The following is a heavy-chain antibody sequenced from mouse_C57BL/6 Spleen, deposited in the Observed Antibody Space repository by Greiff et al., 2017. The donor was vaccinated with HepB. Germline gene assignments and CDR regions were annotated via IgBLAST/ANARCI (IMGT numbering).Heavy chain of an antibody. J-gene: IGHJ1*03. CDR2: ISSGSSTI. CDR3: ARITTVPWYFDV. V-gene: IGHV5-17*01. D-gene: IGHD1-1*01. Sequence: EVNVVESGGGLVKPGGSLKLSCAASGFTFSDYGMHWVRQAPEKGLEWVAYISSGSSTIYYADTVKGRFTISRDNAKNTLFLQMTSLRSEDTAMYYCARITTVPWYFDVWGTGTTVTVSS. CDR1: GFTFSDYG.